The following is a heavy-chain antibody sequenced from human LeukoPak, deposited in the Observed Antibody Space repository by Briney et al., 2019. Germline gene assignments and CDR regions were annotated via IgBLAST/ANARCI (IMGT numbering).Heavy chain of an antibody. CDR3: ARDRRDYYDSSGLFDY. J-gene: IGHJ4*02. D-gene: IGHD3-22*01. Sequence: SETLSLTCTVSGGSLSSYYWSWIRQPPGKGLEWIGYIYYSGSTNYNPSLKSRVTISVDTSKNQFSLKLSSVTAADTAVYYCARDRRDYYDSSGLFDYWGQGTLVTVSS. V-gene: IGHV4-59*01. CDR1: GGSLSSYY. CDR2: IYYSGST.